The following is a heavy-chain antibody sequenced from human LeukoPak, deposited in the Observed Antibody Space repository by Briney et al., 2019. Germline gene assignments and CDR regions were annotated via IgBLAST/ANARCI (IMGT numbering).Heavy chain of an antibody. V-gene: IGHV4-4*09. CDR2: IYTSGST. CDR3: ASRGSSVAGYYYYMDV. D-gene: IGHD6-6*01. CDR1: GGSISSYY. J-gene: IGHJ6*03. Sequence: SETLSLTCTVSGGSISSYYWSWIRQPPGKGLEWIGYIYTSGSTNYKPSLKSRVTISVDTSKNRFSLKLSSVTAADTAVYYCASRGSSVAGYYYYMDVWGKGTTVTVSS.